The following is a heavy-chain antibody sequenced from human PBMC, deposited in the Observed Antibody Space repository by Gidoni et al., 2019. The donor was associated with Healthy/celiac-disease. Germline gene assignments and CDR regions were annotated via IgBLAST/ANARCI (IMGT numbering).Heavy chain of an antibody. CDR2: ISYDGSNK. D-gene: IGHD3-22*01. J-gene: IGHJ4*02. CDR1: GFTFSSYA. Sequence: QVQLVESGGGVVQPGRSLRLSCAASGFTFSSYAMHWVRQAPGKGLEWVAVISYDGSNKYYADSVKGRFTISRDNSKNTLYLRMNSLRAEDTAVYYCASGDDSSGYYPPFDYWGQGTLVTVSS. V-gene: IGHV3-30-3*01. CDR3: ASGDDSSGYYPPFDY.